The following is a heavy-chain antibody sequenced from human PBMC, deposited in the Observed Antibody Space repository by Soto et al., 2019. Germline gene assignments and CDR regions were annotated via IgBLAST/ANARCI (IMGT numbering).Heavy chain of an antibody. D-gene: IGHD3-9*01. CDR1: GGTFSSYA. CDR3: ARARKLRYFDPDAFDI. Sequence: QVQLVQSGAEVKKPGSSVKVSCKASGGTFSSYAISWVRQAPGQGLEWMGGIIPIFGTANYAQKFQGRVTITADESASTAYMELSILRSEDTAVYYCARARKLRYFDPDAFDIWGQGTIVTVSS. J-gene: IGHJ3*02. V-gene: IGHV1-69*01. CDR2: IIPIFGTA.